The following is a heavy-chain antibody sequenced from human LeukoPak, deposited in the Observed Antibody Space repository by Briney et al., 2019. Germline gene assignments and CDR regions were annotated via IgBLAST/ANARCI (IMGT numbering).Heavy chain of an antibody. CDR2: IYYSGST. CDR1: GGSISSHC. V-gene: IGHV4-59*11. J-gene: IGHJ4*02. CDR3: ARERRYYDSSGYYYHYFDY. D-gene: IGHD3-22*01. Sequence: SETLSLTCTVSGGSISSHCWSWIRQPPGKGLEWIGYIYYSGSTNYNPSLKSRVTISVDTSKNQFSLKLSSVTAADTAVYYCARERRYYDSSGYYYHYFDYWGQGTLVTVSS.